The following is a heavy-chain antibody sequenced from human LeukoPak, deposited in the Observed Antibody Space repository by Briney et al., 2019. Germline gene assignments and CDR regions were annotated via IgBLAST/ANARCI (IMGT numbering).Heavy chain of an antibody. J-gene: IGHJ3*02. V-gene: IGHV4-39*07. Sequence: PSETLSLTCTVSGGSISTDNCYWGWIRQPPGKGLEWIGRIYYNGNTYYNPSLKSRVTISVDTSKNQFSLKLSSVTAADTAVYYCARVRDGYTRFDAFDIWGQGTMVTVSS. CDR2: IYYNGNT. CDR1: GGSISTDNCY. CDR3: ARVRDGYTRFDAFDI. D-gene: IGHD5-24*01.